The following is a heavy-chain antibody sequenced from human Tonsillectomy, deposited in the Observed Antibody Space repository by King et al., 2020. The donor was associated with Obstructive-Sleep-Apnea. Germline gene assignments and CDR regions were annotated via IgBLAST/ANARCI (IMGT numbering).Heavy chain of an antibody. V-gene: IGHV3-7*01. CDR3: ARDQGDFDY. J-gene: IGHJ4*02. CDR1: GFSFSSYW. Sequence: VQLVESGGGLVQPGGSLRLSCAASGFSFSSYWMSWVRQAPGKGLERVANIKQDGSEKYYVDSVKGRFTISRDNAKDSLCLQLNSLRAEDTAVYYCARDQGDFDYWGQGTLVTVSS. CDR2: IKQDGSEK.